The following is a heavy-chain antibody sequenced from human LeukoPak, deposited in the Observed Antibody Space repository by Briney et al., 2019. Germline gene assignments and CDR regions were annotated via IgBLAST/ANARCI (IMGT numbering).Heavy chain of an antibody. D-gene: IGHD3-10*01. CDR1: GYLFTSDW. Sequence: GVSLKISCKGSGYLFTSDWIGWVPQIPGKGLEGMGNIYPGDSDTRYSPSFQGQVTISADKSIRTAYLQWSSLKASDTAMYYCARHNRGPSAQDVFDIWGQGTMVTVSS. CDR3: ARHNRGPSAQDVFDI. J-gene: IGHJ3*02. V-gene: IGHV5-51*01. CDR2: IYPGDSDT.